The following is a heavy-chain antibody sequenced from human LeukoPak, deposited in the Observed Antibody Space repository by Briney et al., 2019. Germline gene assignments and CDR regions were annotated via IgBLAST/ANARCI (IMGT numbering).Heavy chain of an antibody. CDR3: AEGYSSSQGVPDY. J-gene: IGHJ4*02. CDR1: GFTFDDYA. Sequence: PGRSLRLSCATSGFTFDDYAMHWVRQAPGKGLEWVSGISWNSGSIGYADSVKGRFTISRDNAKNSLYLQMNSLRAEDTALYYCAEGYSSSQGVPDYWGQGTLVTVSS. CDR2: ISWNSGSI. V-gene: IGHV3-9*01. D-gene: IGHD6-13*01.